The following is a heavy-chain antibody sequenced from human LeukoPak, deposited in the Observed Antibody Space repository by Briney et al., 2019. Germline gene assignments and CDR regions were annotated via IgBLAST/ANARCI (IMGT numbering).Heavy chain of an antibody. D-gene: IGHD6-13*01. CDR1: GDTFTGYY. J-gene: IGHJ6*03. Sequence: ASVKGSCKASGDTFTGYYLHWVRQAPGQGLEWMGWINPSSGGAKYAQNFQGRVIITTDTSISTAYMELSSLRSDDTAVYYCARSSPPTYYHFYYYMDVWGKGSTVTVSS. CDR3: ARSSPPTYYHFYYYMDV. V-gene: IGHV1-2*02. CDR2: INPSSGGA.